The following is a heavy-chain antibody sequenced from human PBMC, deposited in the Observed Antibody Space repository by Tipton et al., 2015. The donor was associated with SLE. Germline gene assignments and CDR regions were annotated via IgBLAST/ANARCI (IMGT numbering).Heavy chain of an antibody. Sequence: QVQLVQSGAEVKKPGSSVKVSCKASGGTFSTYTISWVRQAPGQGLEWMGRIIPMLGVANFAQKFQGRVTITADKSTSTAYMELSSLRSEDTAVYYCARDWRELPFDYWGHGTLVTVSS. CDR3: ARDWRELPFDY. CDR1: GGTFSTYT. V-gene: IGHV1-69*09. D-gene: IGHD1-26*01. CDR2: IIPMLGVA. J-gene: IGHJ4*01.